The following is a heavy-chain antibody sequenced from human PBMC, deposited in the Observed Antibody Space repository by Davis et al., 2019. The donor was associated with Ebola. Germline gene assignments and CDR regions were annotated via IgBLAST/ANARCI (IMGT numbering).Heavy chain of an antibody. D-gene: IGHD6-6*01. V-gene: IGHV4-59*12. CDR2: IYYSGST. CDR1: GGSISSYY. Sequence: GSLRLSCTVSGGSISSYYWSWIRQPPGKGLEWIGYIYYSGSTNYNPSLKSRVTISVDTSKNQFSLKLSSVTAADTAVYYCAQYSSSSEAFDIWGQGTMVTVSS. J-gene: IGHJ3*02. CDR3: AQYSSSSEAFDI.